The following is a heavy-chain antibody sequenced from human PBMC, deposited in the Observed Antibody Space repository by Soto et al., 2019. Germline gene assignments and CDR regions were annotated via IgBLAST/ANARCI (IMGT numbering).Heavy chain of an antibody. J-gene: IGHJ3*02. CDR1: GFDFSGHA. D-gene: IGHD1-26*01. CDR2: SSSSSFTI. CDR3: VRTGSPGRGALDI. Sequence: PEGSLRLSCAASGFDFSGHAMNWVRQAPGKGLEWVSYSSSSSFTIYYADSVKGRFTISRDNAQNSLNLQMDSLRADDTAVYYCVRTGSPGRGALDIWGQGTMVTVSS. V-gene: IGHV3-48*01.